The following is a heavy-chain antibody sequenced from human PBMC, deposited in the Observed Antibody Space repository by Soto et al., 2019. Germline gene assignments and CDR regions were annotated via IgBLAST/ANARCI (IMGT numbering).Heavy chain of an antibody. Sequence: SGGGLVKPGGSLRLSCAASGFTFSDYTMNWVRQAPGKGLEWVSSISSSISTIYYADSVRGRFTISRDNAKNSLYPQMNSLRADDTAVYYCARDARGWFGEVLFDYWGQGTLVTVSS. V-gene: IGHV3-21*01. CDR1: GFTFSDYT. CDR2: ISSSISTI. J-gene: IGHJ4*02. CDR3: ARDARGWFGEVLFDY. D-gene: IGHD3-10*01.